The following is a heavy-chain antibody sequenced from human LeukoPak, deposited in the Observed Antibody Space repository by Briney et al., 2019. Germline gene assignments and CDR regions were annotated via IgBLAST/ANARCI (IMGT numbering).Heavy chain of an antibody. Sequence: SETLSLTCTVSGGSISSHSWSWIRQPPGKGLVWIGYIFYSGSTNYNPSLKSRVTISVDTSKNHFSLKLTSVNAADTAVYYCARDFYDSRGDAFDIWGQGTIVTVSS. D-gene: IGHD3-22*01. J-gene: IGHJ3*02. CDR2: IFYSGST. CDR3: ARDFYDSRGDAFDI. V-gene: IGHV4-59*11. CDR1: GGSISSHS.